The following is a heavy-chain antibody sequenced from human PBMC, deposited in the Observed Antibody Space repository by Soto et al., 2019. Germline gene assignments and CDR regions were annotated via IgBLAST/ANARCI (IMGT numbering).Heavy chain of an antibody. J-gene: IGHJ5*02. CDR1: GFTFSSYA. D-gene: IGHD3-10*01. CDR3: AKVATGNDYYGSGSPPPDWFDP. CDR2: ISGSGGST. V-gene: IGHV3-23*01. Sequence: PGGSLRLSCAASGFTFSSYAMSWVRQAPGKGLEWVSAISGSGGSTYYADSVKGRFTIPRDNSKNTLYLQMNSLRAEDTAVYYCAKVATGNDYYGSGSPPPDWFDPWGQGTLVTVSS.